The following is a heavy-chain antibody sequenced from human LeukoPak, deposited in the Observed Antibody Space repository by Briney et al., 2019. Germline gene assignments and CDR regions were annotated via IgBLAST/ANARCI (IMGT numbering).Heavy chain of an antibody. Sequence: SETLSLTCTVSGYSITSGYYWGWIRQSPGKGLEWIGSVFHTVITYYNPSLTSRLSISVDTSKNQFSLKLSSVTAADTAVYYCASLWSGYPRPFDIWGQGTMVTVSS. CDR1: GYSITSGYY. CDR2: VFHTVIT. J-gene: IGHJ3*02. V-gene: IGHV4-38-2*02. CDR3: ASLWSGYPRPFDI. D-gene: IGHD3-3*01.